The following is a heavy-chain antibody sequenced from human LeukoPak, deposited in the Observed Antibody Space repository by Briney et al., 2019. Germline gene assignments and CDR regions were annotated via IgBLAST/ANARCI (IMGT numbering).Heavy chain of an antibody. CDR3: ARSLGRYCSGGPCFYFDY. CDR2: INQDGRET. V-gene: IGHV3-7*01. D-gene: IGHD2-15*01. Sequence: GGSLRLSCEASGFYFSSSAMTWVRQAPGKGLEIVARINQDGRETYYLDSMNGRLTISRDTARNSLHLQMNSLGAEDTAVYYCARSLGRYCSGGPCFYFDYWGQGTLVTVSS. CDR1: GFYFSSSA. J-gene: IGHJ4*02.